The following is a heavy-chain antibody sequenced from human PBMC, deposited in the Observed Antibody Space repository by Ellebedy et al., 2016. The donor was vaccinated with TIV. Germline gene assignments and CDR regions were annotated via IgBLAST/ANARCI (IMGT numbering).Heavy chain of an antibody. D-gene: IGHD3-22*01. Sequence: ASVKVSCKASGGTFKTYTVTWVRQAPGQGLEWMGIINPSAGSTNYAQKFQGRVTMTRDTPTSTVYMELSSLRSEDTAVYYCARGDKYYYDSSGYYYTYWGQGTLVTVSS. CDR3: ARGDKYYYDSSGYYYTY. CDR1: GGTFKTYT. CDR2: INPSAGST. J-gene: IGHJ4*02. V-gene: IGHV1-46*02.